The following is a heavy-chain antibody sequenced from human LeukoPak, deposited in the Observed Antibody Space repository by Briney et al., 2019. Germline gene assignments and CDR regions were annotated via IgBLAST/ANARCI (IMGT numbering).Heavy chain of an antibody. CDR2: INHSGST. Sequence: SETLSLTCTVSGDSITNSPYYWGWIRQPPGKGLEWIGEINHSGSTNYNPSLKSRVTISVDTSKNQFSLKLSSVTAADTAVYYCARRPGRRAFDIWGQGTMVTVSS. V-gene: IGHV4-39*07. D-gene: IGHD1-26*01. J-gene: IGHJ3*02. CDR3: ARRPGRRAFDI. CDR1: GDSITNSPYY.